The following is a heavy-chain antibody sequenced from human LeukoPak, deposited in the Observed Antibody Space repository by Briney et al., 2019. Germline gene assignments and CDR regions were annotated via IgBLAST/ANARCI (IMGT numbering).Heavy chain of an antibody. CDR3: SSSQITMVRGVIMVDAFDI. CDR2: IYYSGST. D-gene: IGHD3-10*01. V-gene: IGHV4-59*01. J-gene: IGHJ3*02. CDR1: GGSISSYY. Sequence: SSETLSLTCTVSGGSISSYYWSWIRQPPGKGLEWIGYIYYSGSTTHNPSLKSRVTISIDTSKKQFSLRLSSVTAADTAVYYCSSSQITMVRGVIMVDAFDIWGQGTMVTVSS.